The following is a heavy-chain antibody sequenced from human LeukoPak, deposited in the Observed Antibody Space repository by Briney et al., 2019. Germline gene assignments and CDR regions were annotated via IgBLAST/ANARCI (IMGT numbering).Heavy chain of an antibody. CDR2: IKQDESEK. V-gene: IGHV3-7*01. CDR1: GFTFSSYW. Sequence: GGSLRLSCAASGFTFSSYWMSWVRQAPGKGLEWVANIKQDESEKYYVDSVKGRFTISRDNAKNSLFLQMNSLRAEDTALYYCARLAFGFYFGSGSYYNSPFDCWGQGTLVTVSS. CDR3: ARLAFGFYFGSGSYYNSPFDC. D-gene: IGHD3-10*01. J-gene: IGHJ4*02.